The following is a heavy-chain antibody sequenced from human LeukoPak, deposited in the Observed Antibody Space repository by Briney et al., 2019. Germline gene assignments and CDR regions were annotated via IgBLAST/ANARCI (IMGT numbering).Heavy chain of an antibody. Sequence: SETLSLTCTVSGGSTSSSNYYWGWIRQPPGKGLEWIGEINHSGSTNYNPSLKSRVTISVDTSKNQFSLKLSSVTAADTAVYYCARPARSFVRFGEKGNYFDYWGQGTLVTVSS. CDR3: ARPARSFVRFGEKGNYFDY. J-gene: IGHJ4*02. CDR2: INHSGST. CDR1: GGSTSSSNYY. V-gene: IGHV4-39*07. D-gene: IGHD3-10*01.